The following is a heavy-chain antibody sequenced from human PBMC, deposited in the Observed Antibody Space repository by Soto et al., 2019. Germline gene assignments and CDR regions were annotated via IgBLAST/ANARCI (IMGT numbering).Heavy chain of an antibody. V-gene: IGHV3-23*01. CDR3: AKGKSTGDIDWFDP. D-gene: IGHD3-10*01. Sequence: RGSLILSCTSSGFTLQSYAMSWVRQAPGKGLEWVSTLIAGHYGTAYSYSVKGRFTVSRDNSKNCPYLQMNSLGVEDTAMYFCAKGKSTGDIDWFDPWGQGSLVTVSS. J-gene: IGHJ5*02. CDR1: GFTLQSYA. CDR2: LIAGHYGT.